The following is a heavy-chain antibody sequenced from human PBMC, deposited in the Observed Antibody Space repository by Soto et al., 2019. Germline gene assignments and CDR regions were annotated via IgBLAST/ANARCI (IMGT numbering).Heavy chain of an antibody. Sequence: PGESLKISCKSSGYTFSNYWIGWVRQMPGKGLEWMGIIYPGDHETRYSPSFHGKVTISADRSINTAYLQWNSLEASDTAFYFCARSPRSSPYFHYWGQGALVTVSS. CDR1: GYTFSNYW. D-gene: IGHD6-13*01. CDR2: IYPGDHET. J-gene: IGHJ4*02. CDR3: ARSPRSSPYFHY. V-gene: IGHV5-51*01.